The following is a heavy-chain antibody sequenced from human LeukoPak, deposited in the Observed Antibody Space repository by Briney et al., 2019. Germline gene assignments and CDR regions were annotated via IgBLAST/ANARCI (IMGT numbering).Heavy chain of an antibody. CDR3: ARDRGYCSGGRCIRWHDH. D-gene: IGHD2-15*01. CDR1: GYTFTTYD. Sequence: ASVKVSCTASGYTFTTYDINWVRQATGQGLEWMGWINPKSGYAGYAQKFQGRVTITRSTSISTAYMEVSSLRSEDTAVYYCARDRGYCSGGRCIRWHDHWGQGTLVTVSS. CDR2: INPKSGYA. J-gene: IGHJ4*02. V-gene: IGHV1-8*03.